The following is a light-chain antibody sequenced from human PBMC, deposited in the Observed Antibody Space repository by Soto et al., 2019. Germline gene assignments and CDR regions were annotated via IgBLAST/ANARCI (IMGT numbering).Light chain of an antibody. J-gene: IGLJ3*02. V-gene: IGLV2-11*01. CDR3: CLSPGSLTWL. Sequence: QSVLTQPRSVSGSPGQSVTISCTATGSDVGDSSHVSWYQLHPGKAPKLMIYEVNNRPSGVPDRFSGSKSGSTASLTISGLQAEDEAEYYCCLSPGSLTWLFGGGTKLIVL. CDR2: EVN. CDR1: GSDVGDSSH.